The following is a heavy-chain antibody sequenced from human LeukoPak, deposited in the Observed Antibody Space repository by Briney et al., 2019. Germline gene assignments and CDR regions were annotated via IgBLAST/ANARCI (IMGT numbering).Heavy chain of an antibody. D-gene: IGHD3-10*01. CDR2: INPNSCGT. CDR3: ARDLDYYGSGSFFNI. V-gene: IGHV1-2*02. Sequence: ASVKVSCKASGYTFTAYSMHWVRQAPGQGLEWMGWINPNSCGTNYAQKFQGRVTMTRDTSITTAYMELSRLRSDDTAVYYCARDLDYYGSGSFFNIWGQGTMVTVSS. J-gene: IGHJ3*02. CDR1: GYTFTAYS.